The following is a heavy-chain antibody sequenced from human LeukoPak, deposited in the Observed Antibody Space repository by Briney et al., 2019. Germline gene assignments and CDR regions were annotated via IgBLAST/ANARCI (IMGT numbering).Heavy chain of an antibody. CDR2: IYYSGST. CDR1: GGSISSSSYY. J-gene: IGHJ4*02. CDR3: ARVYSGYEMIDY. Sequence: PSETLSLTCTVSGGSISSSSYYWGWIRQPPGKGLEWIGSIYYSGSTYYNPSLKSRVTISVDTSKNQFSLKLSSVTAADTAVYYCARVYSGYEMIDYWGQGTLVTVSS. D-gene: IGHD5-12*01. V-gene: IGHV4-39*07.